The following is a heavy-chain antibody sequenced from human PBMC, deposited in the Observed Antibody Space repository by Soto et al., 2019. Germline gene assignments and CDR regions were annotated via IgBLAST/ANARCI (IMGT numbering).Heavy chain of an antibody. CDR1: GYTFTSYY. Sequence: QVQLVQSGAEVKKPGASVKVSCKASGYTFTSYYMHWVRQAPGQGLELMGIINPSGGSTSYEQKFQGRVTMTRYTSTSTVYMELSSLRAEDTAVYYCARDLVEMATSDAFDIWGQGTMVTVSS. V-gene: IGHV1-46*01. CDR2: INPSGGST. CDR3: ARDLVEMATSDAFDI. D-gene: IGHD5-12*01. J-gene: IGHJ3*02.